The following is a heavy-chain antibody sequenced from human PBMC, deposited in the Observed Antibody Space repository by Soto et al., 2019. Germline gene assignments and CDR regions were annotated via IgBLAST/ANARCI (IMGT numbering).Heavy chain of an antibody. J-gene: IGHJ5*02. CDR3: ARAYYYGSGSYSNWFDP. CDR2: IYHSGST. V-gene: IGHV4-4*02. D-gene: IGHD3-10*01. CDR1: GGSISSSNW. Sequence: SETLSLTCAVSGGSISSSNWWSWVRQPPGKGLEWIGEIYHSGSTNYNPSLKSRVTISVYKSKNHFSLKLSSVTAADTAVYYCARAYYYGSGSYSNWFDPWGQGTLVTVSS.